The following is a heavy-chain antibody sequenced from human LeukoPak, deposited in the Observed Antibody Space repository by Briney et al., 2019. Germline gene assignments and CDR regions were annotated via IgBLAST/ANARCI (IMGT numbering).Heavy chain of an antibody. CDR3: ARGTYYYGSGTFDY. Sequence: ASVKVSCNASGGTFSSYAISWVRQAPGQGLEWMGGIIPIFGTANYAQKFQGRVTITADESTSTAYMELSSLRSEDTAVYYCARGTYYYGSGTFDYWGQGTLVTVSS. D-gene: IGHD3-10*01. CDR1: GGTFSSYA. V-gene: IGHV1-69*13. CDR2: IIPIFGTA. J-gene: IGHJ4*02.